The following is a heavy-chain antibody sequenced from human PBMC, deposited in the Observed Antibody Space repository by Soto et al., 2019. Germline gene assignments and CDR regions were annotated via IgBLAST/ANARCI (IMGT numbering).Heavy chain of an antibody. CDR2: IIPIFGTA. Sequence: QVQLVQSGAEVKKPGSSVKLSCKVSGGTFSSYAISWVRQAPGQGLEWMGGIIPIFGTANYAQKFQGRVTITADESTSTAYMDLSSLRSDDTAVYYCASEGGSNYYFDYWGHGTLVTVSS. J-gene: IGHJ4*01. CDR3: ASEGGSNYYFDY. V-gene: IGHV1-69*12. D-gene: IGHD6-25*01. CDR1: GGTFSSYA.